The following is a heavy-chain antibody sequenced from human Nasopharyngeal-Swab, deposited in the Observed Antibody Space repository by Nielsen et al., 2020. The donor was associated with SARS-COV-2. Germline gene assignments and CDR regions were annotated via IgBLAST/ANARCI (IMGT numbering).Heavy chain of an antibody. Sequence: ASVKVSCKVSGYTLTELSMHWVRQAPGKGLEWMGGFDPEDGETIYAQKFQSRVTMTEDTSTDTAYMELSSLRSEDTAVYYCATADPAGSPSVWFDYWGQGTLVTVSS. V-gene: IGHV1-24*01. D-gene: IGHD1-14*01. CDR2: FDPEDGET. CDR1: GYTLTELS. CDR3: ATADPAGSPSVWFDY. J-gene: IGHJ4*02.